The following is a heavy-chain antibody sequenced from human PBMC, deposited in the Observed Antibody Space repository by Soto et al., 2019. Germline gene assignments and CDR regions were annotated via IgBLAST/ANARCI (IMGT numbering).Heavy chain of an antibody. CDR1: GYIFPLYW. J-gene: IGHJ4*02. V-gene: IGHV5-51*01. D-gene: IGHD1-26*01. CDR3: ARLVSGSFDD. CDR2: IYPGDSDT. Sequence: PGYYLKLSYTGSGYIFPLYWIGWVRQMPGKGLEWMGIIYPGDSDTRYSPSFQGQVTTSVDKSISTAYLQWSSLKASDTAIYYCARLVSGSFDDGGQGTMGTFDS.